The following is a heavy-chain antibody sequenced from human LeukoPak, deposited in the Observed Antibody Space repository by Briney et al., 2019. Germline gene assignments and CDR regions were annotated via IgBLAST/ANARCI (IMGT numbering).Heavy chain of an antibody. Sequence: PGGSLRLSCAASGFTFSSYGMHWVRQAPGKGLEWVAVISYDGSNKYYADSVKGRFTISRDNSKNTLYLQMNSLRAEDTAVYYCARGSAMVLRRGRRPYYFDYWGQGTLVTVSS. CDR1: GFTFSSYG. J-gene: IGHJ4*02. D-gene: IGHD5-18*01. CDR2: ISYDGSNK. V-gene: IGHV3-30*03. CDR3: ARGSAMVLRRGRRPYYFDY.